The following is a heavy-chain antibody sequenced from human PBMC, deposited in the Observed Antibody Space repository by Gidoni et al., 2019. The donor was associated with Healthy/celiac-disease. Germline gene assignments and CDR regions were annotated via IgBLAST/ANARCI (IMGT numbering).Heavy chain of an antibody. CDR2: VSSNDEK. V-gene: IGHV2-26*01. Sequence: QVTLKESGPVLVKPTETLTLTCTVSVFSLTDATMGVTWIRQPPGKALEWLAQVSSNDEKSYSKSLESRLTISKDTAKSQVVLTMTNVDPVDTATYYCARRRDWLNYYYYYGMDVWGQGTTVTVSS. J-gene: IGHJ6*02. CDR1: VFSLTDATMG. CDR3: ARRRDWLNYYYYYGMDV. D-gene: IGHD3-9*01.